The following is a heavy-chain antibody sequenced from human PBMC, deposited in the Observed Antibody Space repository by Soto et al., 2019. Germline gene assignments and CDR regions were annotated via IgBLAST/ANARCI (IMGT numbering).Heavy chain of an antibody. V-gene: IGHV1-18*01. CDR3: ARDRGDGYNYGFIDY. J-gene: IGHJ4*02. Sequence: QVQLVQSGAEVKKPGASVKVSCKASGYTFTSYGISWVRQAPGQGLEWMGWISAYNGNTNYAQKLQGRVTMTTDTSTSTAYVELRSLRSDDTAVYYCARDRGDGYNYGFIDYWGQGTLVTVSS. CDR1: GYTFTSYG. CDR2: ISAYNGNT. D-gene: IGHD5-12*01.